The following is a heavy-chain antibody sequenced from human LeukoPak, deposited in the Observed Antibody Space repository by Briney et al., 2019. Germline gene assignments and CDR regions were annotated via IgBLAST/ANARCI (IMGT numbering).Heavy chain of an antibody. Sequence: SETLSLTCTVSGGSISSGDYYWSWIRQPPGKGLEWIGYIYYSGSTYYNPSLKSRVTISVDTSKNQFSLKLSSVTAADTAVYYCARRIRMATIGGDAFDIWGQGTMVTVSS. CDR3: ARRIRMATIGGDAFDI. CDR1: GGSISSGDYY. V-gene: IGHV4-30-4*08. D-gene: IGHD5-24*01. CDR2: IYYSGST. J-gene: IGHJ3*02.